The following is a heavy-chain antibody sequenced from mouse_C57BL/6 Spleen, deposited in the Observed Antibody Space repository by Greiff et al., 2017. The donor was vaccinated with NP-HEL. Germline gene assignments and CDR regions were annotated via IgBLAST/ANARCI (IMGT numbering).Heavy chain of an antibody. CDR1: GYTFTNYW. CDR2: IYPGGGYT. V-gene: IGHV1-63*01. J-gene: IGHJ4*01. D-gene: IGHD1-1*01. CDR3: ARGTTVVAHYYAMDY. Sequence: QVQLKQSGAELVRPGTSVKMSCKASGYTFTNYWIGWAKQRPGHGLEWIGDIYPGGGYTNYNEKFNGKATLTADKSSSTAYMQFSSLTSEDSAIYYCARGTTVVAHYYAMDYWGQGTSVTVSS.